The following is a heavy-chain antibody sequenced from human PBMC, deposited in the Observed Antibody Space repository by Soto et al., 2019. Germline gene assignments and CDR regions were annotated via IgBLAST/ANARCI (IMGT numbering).Heavy chain of an antibody. J-gene: IGHJ6*01. V-gene: IGHV4-59*01. CDR1: GGSISSYY. CDR3: ARTFLKGGKDV. Sequence: QVQLQESGPGLVKPSETLSLTCTVSGGSISSYYWSWIRQPPGKGLEWIGYIYYSGSTNYNPSLKSRVTISVDTSKNQFSLKLSSVTAADTAVYYCARTFLKGGKDVWGQGTTVTVSS. CDR2: IYYSGST.